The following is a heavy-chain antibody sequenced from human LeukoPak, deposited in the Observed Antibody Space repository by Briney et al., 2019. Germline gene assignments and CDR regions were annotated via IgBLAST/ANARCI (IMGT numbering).Heavy chain of an antibody. Sequence: PSETLSLTCTVSGGSISSYYWSWIRQPPGKGLEGIGYIYYSGSTNYNPSLQRRVTISVDTSKTQFSLKLSSVTAADTAVYYCERGGGYDSPDAFDIWGQGTLVTVSS. CDR3: ERGGGYDSPDAFDI. V-gene: IGHV4-59*01. CDR2: IYYSGST. CDR1: GGSISSYY. D-gene: IGHD5-12*01. J-gene: IGHJ3*02.